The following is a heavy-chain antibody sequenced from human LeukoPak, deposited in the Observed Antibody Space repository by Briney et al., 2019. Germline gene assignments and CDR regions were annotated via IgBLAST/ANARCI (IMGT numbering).Heavy chain of an antibody. CDR1: GXTFSNYS. CDR3: VGSSGWSSVDY. CDR2: ISSITSYI. D-gene: IGHD6-19*01. Sequence: GGSLRLSCAASGXTFSNYSTNWVRQAPGKGLEWVSSISSITSYIYYAASVKGRFTISRDNAENSLFLQMNSLRAEDTAVYYCVGSSGWSSVDYWGQGTLVTVSS. J-gene: IGHJ4*02. V-gene: IGHV3-21*06.